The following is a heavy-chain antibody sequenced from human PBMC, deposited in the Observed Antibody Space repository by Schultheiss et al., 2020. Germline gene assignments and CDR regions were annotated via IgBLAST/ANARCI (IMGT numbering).Heavy chain of an antibody. D-gene: IGHD6-13*01. CDR3: TRGIAIVGWFDP. V-gene: IGHV3-49*03. J-gene: IGHJ5*02. Sequence: QTLSLTCTVSGGSISSGGYYWSWIRQHPGKGLEWVGFIRSKAYGGTTEYAASVKGRFTISRDDSKSIAYLQMNSLKTEDTAVYYCTRGIAIVGWFDPWGQGTLVTVSS. CDR1: GGSISSGGYY. CDR2: IRSKAYGGTT.